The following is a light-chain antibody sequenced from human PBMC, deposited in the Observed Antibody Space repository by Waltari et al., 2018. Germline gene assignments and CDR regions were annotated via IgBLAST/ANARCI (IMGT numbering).Light chain of an antibody. Sequence: EIVLTSSRGTLSLSPGERATLACRASQSVSSSYLAWYQQKPGQAPRPLIYGASSRATGIPDRFSGSGSGTDFTLTISRLEPEDFAVYYCQQYGSSLYTFGQGTKLEIK. CDR1: QSVSSSY. J-gene: IGKJ2*01. V-gene: IGKV3-20*01. CDR2: GAS. CDR3: QQYGSSLYT.